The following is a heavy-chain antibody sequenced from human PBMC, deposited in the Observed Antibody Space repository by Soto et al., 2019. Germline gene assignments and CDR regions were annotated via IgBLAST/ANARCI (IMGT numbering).Heavy chain of an antibody. CDR2: ISYDGSNK. J-gene: IGHJ6*02. Sequence: GGSLRLSCAASGFTFSSYGMHWVRQAPGKGLEWVAVISYDGSNKYYADSVKGRFTISRDNSKNTLYLQMNSLRAEDTAVYYCAKDQHCSSTSCYPVHYYYGMDVWGQGTTVTVSS. D-gene: IGHD2-2*01. CDR1: GFTFSSYG. CDR3: AKDQHCSSTSCYPVHYYYGMDV. V-gene: IGHV3-30*18.